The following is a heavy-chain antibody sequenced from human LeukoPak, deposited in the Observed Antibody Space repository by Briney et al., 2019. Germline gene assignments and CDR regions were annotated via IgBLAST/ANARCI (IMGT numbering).Heavy chain of an antibody. V-gene: IGHV3-33*06. CDR2: IWYDGSKK. CDR1: GLTVTNYG. Sequence: GESLKISCAASGLTVTNYGMHWVRQAAGKELEGVRGIWYDGSKKYYADSVKGRFTISRDNSKNRVYMQMNSMRVEDTAVYYCVKDDGRVKGHIDYWGQGTPVTVS. CDR3: VKDDGRVKGHIDY. J-gene: IGHJ4*02. D-gene: IGHD5-24*01.